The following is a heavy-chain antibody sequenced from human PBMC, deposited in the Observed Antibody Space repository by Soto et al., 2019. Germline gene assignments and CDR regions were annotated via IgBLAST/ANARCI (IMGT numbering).Heavy chain of an antibody. Sequence: GGSLRLSCTASGLIFGNYAMTWVRQAPGRGLERVAKIGGGGGSTFYADSVKGRFTISRDNSKNTLYLQMSSLRAEDTAVYYCAKAAMYSSPFDSWGQGALVPVSS. J-gene: IGHJ4*02. D-gene: IGHD2-21*01. CDR3: AKAAMYSSPFDS. CDR1: GLIFGNYA. V-gene: IGHV3-23*01. CDR2: IGGGGGST.